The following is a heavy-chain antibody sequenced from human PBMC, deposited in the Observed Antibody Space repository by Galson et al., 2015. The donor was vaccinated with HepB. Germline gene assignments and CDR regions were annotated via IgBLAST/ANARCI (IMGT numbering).Heavy chain of an antibody. J-gene: IGHJ6*02. V-gene: IGHV1-46*03. Sequence: SVKVSCKASVYTLANYHVHWVRQAPGQGLEWMGVINPGGRSTTYAQKLQGRLTMTRDTSTTTVYMELSSLRSEDTAVYFCARDLRQPDRNYYYGMDVWGQGTTVTVSS. CDR1: VYTLANYH. CDR3: ARDLRQPDRNYYYGMDV. D-gene: IGHD4-17*01. CDR2: INPGGRST.